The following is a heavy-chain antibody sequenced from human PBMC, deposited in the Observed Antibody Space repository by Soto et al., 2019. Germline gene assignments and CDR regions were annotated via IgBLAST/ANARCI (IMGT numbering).Heavy chain of an antibody. CDR2: LSYDGSNN. CDR1: GFTFSSYS. Sequence: GGSLRRSCAASGFTFSSYSMHWVRQAPGRGPEWVAVLSYDGSNNDYADSVKGRFTISRDNSKNTLSLQMNSLRADDTGVYYCARANNYFDLWGPG. V-gene: IGHV3-30*14. J-gene: IGHJ5*02. CDR3: ARANNYFDL.